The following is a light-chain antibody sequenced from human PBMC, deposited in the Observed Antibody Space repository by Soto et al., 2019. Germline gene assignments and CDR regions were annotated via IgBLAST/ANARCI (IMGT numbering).Light chain of an antibody. J-gene: IGLJ3*02. CDR2: EVS. Sequence: QSALTQPPSASGSPGQSVTISCTGTSSDVGGYKYVSWYQQHPGKAPKLMIYEVSNRPSGVSNRFSGSKSGNTASLTISGLQAEDEADYYCSSYRSSSTPCVFGGGTKVTVL. V-gene: IGLV2-14*01. CDR1: SSDVGGYKY. CDR3: SSYRSSSTPCV.